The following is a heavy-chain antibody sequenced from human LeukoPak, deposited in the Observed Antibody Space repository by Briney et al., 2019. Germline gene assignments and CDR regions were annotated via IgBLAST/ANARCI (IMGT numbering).Heavy chain of an antibody. V-gene: IGHV4-30-2*01. CDR3: ARGHGDGYYYYYMDV. CDR1: GGSISSGGYY. CDR2: IYHSGST. Sequence: SETLSLTCSVSGGSISSGGYYWSWIRQPPGKGLERIGYIYHSGSTYYNPSLKSRVTISVDRSKNQFSLKLSSVTAADTAVYYCARGHGDGYYYYYMDVWGKGTTVTVSS. D-gene: IGHD7-27*01. J-gene: IGHJ6*03.